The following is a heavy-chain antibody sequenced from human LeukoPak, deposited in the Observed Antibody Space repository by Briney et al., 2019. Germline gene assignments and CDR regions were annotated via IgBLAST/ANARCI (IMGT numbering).Heavy chain of an antibody. CDR2: IIPIFGTA. D-gene: IGHD5-18*01. J-gene: IGHJ4*02. CDR1: GGTFSSYA. Sequence: GASVKVSCKASGGTFSSYAISWVRQAPGQGLEWMGGIIPIFGTANYAQKFQGRVTITADESTSTAYMELSSLRSEDTAVYYCASSAGRGYSYALMYYFDYWGQGTLVTVSS. CDR3: ASSAGRGYSYALMYYFDY. V-gene: IGHV1-69*13.